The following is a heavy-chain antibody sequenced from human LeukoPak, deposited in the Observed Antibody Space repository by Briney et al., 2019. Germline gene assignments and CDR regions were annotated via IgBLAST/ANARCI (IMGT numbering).Heavy chain of an antibody. V-gene: IGHV3-21*01. Sequence: GGSLRLSCAASGFTFSSYSMNWVRQAPGKGLEWVSSISSSSSYIYYADSVKGRFTISRDNSKNTLYLEMNSLRAEDTAVYHCAKDRRSATMIVVVPIFYMDVWAKGPRSPSP. CDR3: AKDRRSATMIVVVPIFYMDV. CDR1: GFTFSSYS. D-gene: IGHD3-22*01. J-gene: IGHJ6*03. CDR2: ISSSSSYI.